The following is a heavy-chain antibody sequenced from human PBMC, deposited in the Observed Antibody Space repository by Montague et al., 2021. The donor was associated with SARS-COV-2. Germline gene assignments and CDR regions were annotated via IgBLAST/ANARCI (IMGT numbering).Heavy chain of an antibody. J-gene: IGHJ4*02. CDR3: ARDFGESRDH. V-gene: IGHV3-53*01. CDR1: GFTVSSNY. Sequence: SLRLSCAASGFTVSSNYMSWVRQAPGKGLEWVSLIYGSGRTSYADSVKGRFTMSRDNSKNTLYLQMNSLRAEDTAVYYCARDFGESRDHWGQGTLVTVSS. D-gene: IGHD3-10*01. CDR2: IYGSGRT.